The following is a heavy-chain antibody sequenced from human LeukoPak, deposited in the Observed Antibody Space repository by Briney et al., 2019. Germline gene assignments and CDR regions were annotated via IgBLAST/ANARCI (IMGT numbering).Heavy chain of an antibody. V-gene: IGHV4-59*08. D-gene: IGHD4/OR15-4a*01. CDR2: IFYTGTA. CDR1: RGSLSPDH. Sequence: SQTLSLTCSVSRGSLSPDHCACIRQPPGKGLEWIGYIFYTGTARYNPSLEGRATLTVDMSKNQVSLKLRSVTAADTATYYCARLVDGANTRVDSWGQGTLVTVSS. J-gene: IGHJ4*02. CDR3: ARLVDGANTRVDS.